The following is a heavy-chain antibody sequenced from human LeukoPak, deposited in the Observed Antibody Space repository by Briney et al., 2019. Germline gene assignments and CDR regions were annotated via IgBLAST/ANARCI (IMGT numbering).Heavy chain of an antibody. V-gene: IGHV4-34*01. CDR2: INHSGST. CDR1: GGSFSGYY. J-gene: IGHJ4*02. CDR3: ARGSGYGEN. D-gene: IGHD5-18*01. Sequence: PSETLSLTCAVYGGSFSGYYWSWIRQPPGKGLEWIGEINHSGSTNYNPFLKSRVTISVDTSKNQFSLKLSSVTAADTAVYYCARGSGYGENWGQGTLVTVSS.